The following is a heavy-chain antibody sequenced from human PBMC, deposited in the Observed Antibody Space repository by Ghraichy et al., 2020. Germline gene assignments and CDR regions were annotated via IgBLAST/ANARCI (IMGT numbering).Heavy chain of an antibody. CDR3: AKDTHIVGVYYFDY. CDR1: GFTFSSYA. CDR2: ISGSGGST. V-gene: IGHV3-23*01. Sequence: GEPLNISCAVSGFTFSSYAMSWVRQAPGKGLEWVSAISGSGGSTYYADSVKGRFTISRDNSKNTLYLQMNSLRAEDTAVYYCAKDTHIVGVYYFDYWGQGTLVTVSS. J-gene: IGHJ4*02. D-gene: IGHD2-21*01.